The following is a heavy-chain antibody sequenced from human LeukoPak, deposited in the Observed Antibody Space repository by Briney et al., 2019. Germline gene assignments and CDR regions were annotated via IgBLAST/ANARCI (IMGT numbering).Heavy chain of an antibody. D-gene: IGHD5-12*01. Sequence: PGGSLRLSCAASGFTFSDYAMSWVRQAPGKGLEWVSAISGSGGNTYYADSVKGRFTISRDNSKNTLYLQMNSLRAEDTAVDYCARSSGYDLFDYWGQGTLATVSS. CDR2: ISGSGGNT. CDR1: GFTFSDYA. V-gene: IGHV3-23*01. J-gene: IGHJ4*02. CDR3: ARSSGYDLFDY.